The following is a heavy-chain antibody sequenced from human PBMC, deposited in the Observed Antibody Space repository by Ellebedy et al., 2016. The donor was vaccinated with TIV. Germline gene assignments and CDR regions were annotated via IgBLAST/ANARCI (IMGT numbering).Heavy chain of an antibody. Sequence: SETLSLXXTVSGGSISSSSYYWGWIRQPPGKGLEWIGSIYYSGSTNYNPSLKSRVTISVDKSKNQFSLKLSSVTAADTAVYYCARSIDIGVDYWGQGILVTVSS. D-gene: IGHD3-16*01. CDR3: ARSIDIGVDY. V-gene: IGHV4-39*01. J-gene: IGHJ4*02. CDR1: GGSISSSSYY. CDR2: IYYSGST.